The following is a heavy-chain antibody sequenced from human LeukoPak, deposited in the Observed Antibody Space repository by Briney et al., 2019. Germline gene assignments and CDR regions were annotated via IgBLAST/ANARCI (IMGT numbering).Heavy chain of an antibody. CDR3: AREVTVDLGAFDI. Sequence: PSETLSLTCTVSGGSISSYYWSWIRQPPGKGLEWIGYIYYSGSTNYNPSLKSRVTISVDTSKNQFSLKLSSVTAADTAVYYCAREVTVDLGAFDIWGQGTMVTVSS. J-gene: IGHJ3*02. D-gene: IGHD2-2*03. CDR2: IYYSGST. V-gene: IGHV4-59*01. CDR1: GGSISSYY.